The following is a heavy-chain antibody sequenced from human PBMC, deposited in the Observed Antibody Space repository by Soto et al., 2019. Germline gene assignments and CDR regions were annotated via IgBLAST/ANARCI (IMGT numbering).Heavy chain of an antibody. V-gene: IGHV3-74*01. CDR1: GFSLSRHW. CDR2: INTDGTTI. Sequence: VQLVESGGGLVQPGGSLRLSCVVSGFSLSRHWVHWFRQAPGKGLVWVSRINTDGTTITYADSVKGRFTISRDNAKNTLYLQMNSLRADDTGVYYCAGDPVPEYWGQGTLVTVSS. J-gene: IGHJ4*02. CDR3: AGDPVPEY.